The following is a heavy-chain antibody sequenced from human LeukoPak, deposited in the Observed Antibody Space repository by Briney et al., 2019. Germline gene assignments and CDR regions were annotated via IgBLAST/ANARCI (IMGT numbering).Heavy chain of an antibody. CDR3: AKGVSYLVVLAAMDY. V-gene: IGHV3-9*01. CDR2: ISWNSGSI. CDR1: GFTFDDYA. Sequence: LPGGSLRLSCAASGFTFDDYALHWVRQAPGKGLEWVSGISWNSGSIGYADSVKGRFTISRDNAKNSLYLQMNSLRAEDTALYYCAKGVSYLVVLAAMDYWGQGTLVTVSS. J-gene: IGHJ4*02. D-gene: IGHD2-2*01.